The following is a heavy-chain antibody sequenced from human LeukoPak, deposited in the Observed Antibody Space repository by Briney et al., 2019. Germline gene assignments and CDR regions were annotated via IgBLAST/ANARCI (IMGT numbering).Heavy chain of an antibody. CDR1: GGSISSSDW. Sequence: PSETLSLTCTVSGGSISSSDWWSWVRQPPGKGLEWIGEMHQGGIINYNPSLKSRVTMSLDKAKKQFSLKLSSVTAADTSVYFCASADYYRIDFWGQGTLVTVSS. CDR2: MHQGGII. V-gene: IGHV4-4*02. J-gene: IGHJ4*02. D-gene: IGHD3-10*01. CDR3: ASADYYRIDF.